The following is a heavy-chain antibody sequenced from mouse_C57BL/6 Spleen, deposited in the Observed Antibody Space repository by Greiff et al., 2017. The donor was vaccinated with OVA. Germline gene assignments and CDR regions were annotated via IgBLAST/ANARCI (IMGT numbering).Heavy chain of an antibody. Sequence: EVKLVESGPELVKPGASVKISCKASGYSFTGYYMNWVKQSPEKSLEWIGEINPSTGGTTYNQKFKAKATLTVDKSSSTAYMQLKSLTSEDSAVYYCARTGTVDAMDYWGQGTSVTVSS. CDR1: GYSFTGYY. CDR3: ARTGTVDAMDY. D-gene: IGHD1-1*01. V-gene: IGHV1-42*01. CDR2: INPSTGGT. J-gene: IGHJ4*01.